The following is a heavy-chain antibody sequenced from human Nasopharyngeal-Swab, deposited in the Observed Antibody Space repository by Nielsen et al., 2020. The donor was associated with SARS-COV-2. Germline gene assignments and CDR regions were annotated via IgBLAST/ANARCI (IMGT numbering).Heavy chain of an antibody. Sequence: GESLKISCAASGFSFSTYAMSWVRQAPGKGLQWVGRSRTKVNSYTSQFAASLKGRFSILSDASRNSLYLQMHSLKIEDTAVYYCAAHYDTTDPFEYWGRGTLVTVSS. CDR3: AAHYDTTDPFEY. J-gene: IGHJ4*02. CDR1: GFSFSTYA. CDR2: SRTKVNSYTS. D-gene: IGHD3-9*01. V-gene: IGHV3-72*01.